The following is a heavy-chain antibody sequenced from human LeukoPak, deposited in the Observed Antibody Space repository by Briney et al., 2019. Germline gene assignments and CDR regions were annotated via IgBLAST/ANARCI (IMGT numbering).Heavy chain of an antibody. V-gene: IGHV1-8*01. D-gene: IGHD3-9*01. CDR3: ARGRGYYDILTGRAPDAFDI. CDR1: GYTFTSYD. J-gene: IGHJ3*02. CDR2: MNPNSGNT. Sequence: ASVKVSCRASGYTFTSYDINWVRQATGQGLEWMGWMNPNSGNTGYAQKFQGRVTMTRNPSISTAYMELSSLRSEDTAVYYCARGRGYYDILTGRAPDAFDIWGQGTMVTVSS.